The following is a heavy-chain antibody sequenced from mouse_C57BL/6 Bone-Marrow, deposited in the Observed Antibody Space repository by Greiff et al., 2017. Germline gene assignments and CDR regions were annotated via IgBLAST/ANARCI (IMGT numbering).Heavy chain of an antibody. CDR1: GFTFSDYG. J-gene: IGHJ3*01. Sequence: EVQLQQSGGGLVKPGGSLKLSCAASGFTFSDYGMHWVRQAPAKGLEWVAYISSGSSTIYYEDTVKGRFTISRDNAKNTVFMQRTRLRSEDAAMYCCARRGYPYNDYDPLAYWGQGTLVTVSA. D-gene: IGHD2-4*01. V-gene: IGHV5-17*01. CDR2: ISSGSSTI. CDR3: ARRGYPYNDYDPLAY.